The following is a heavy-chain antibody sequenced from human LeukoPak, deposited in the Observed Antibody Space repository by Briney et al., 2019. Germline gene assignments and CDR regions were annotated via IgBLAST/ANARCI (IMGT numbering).Heavy chain of an antibody. CDR2: ISYDGSNK. CDR3: AERIIDSGWEDDAFDI. V-gene: IGHV3-30*18. D-gene: IGHD6-19*01. J-gene: IGHJ3*02. Sequence: GGSLRLSCAASGFTFSSYGMHWVRQAPGKGLEWVAVISYDGSNKYYADSVKGRFTISRDNSKNTLYLQMNSLRAEDTAVYYCAERIIDSGWEDDAFDIWGQGTMVTVSS. CDR1: GFTFSSYG.